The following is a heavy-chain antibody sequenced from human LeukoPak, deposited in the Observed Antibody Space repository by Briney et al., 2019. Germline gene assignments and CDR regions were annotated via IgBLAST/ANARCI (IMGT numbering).Heavy chain of an antibody. CDR3: APGRNYDRFDY. D-gene: IGHD3-22*01. J-gene: IGHJ4*02. V-gene: IGHV1-24*01. Sequence: GRVTMTEDTSTHTAYMELSSLRSEDTAVYYCAPGRNYDRFDYWGQGTLVTVSS.